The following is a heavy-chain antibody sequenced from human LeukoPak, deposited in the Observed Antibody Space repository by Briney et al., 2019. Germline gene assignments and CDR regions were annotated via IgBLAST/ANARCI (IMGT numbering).Heavy chain of an antibody. V-gene: IGHV1-69*13. CDR3: ARDGPYYYDSSGYYSGDY. CDR2: IIAIFGTA. CDR1: GGTFSSYA. J-gene: IGHJ4*02. D-gene: IGHD3-22*01. Sequence: GASVKVSCKASGGTFSSYAISWVRQAPGQGLECMGGIIAIFGTANYAQKFQGRVTITADESTSTAYMELSSLRSEDTAVYYCARDGPYYYDSSGYYSGDYWGQGTLVTSSS.